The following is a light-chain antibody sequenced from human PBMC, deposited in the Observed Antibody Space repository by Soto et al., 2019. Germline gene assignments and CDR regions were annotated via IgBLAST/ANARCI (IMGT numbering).Light chain of an antibody. V-gene: IGKV1-9*01. CDR2: AAS. CDR3: QQYANLPRT. J-gene: IGKJ1*01. CDR1: QGISSY. Sequence: DIQMTHSPSSLSASVGDRVTITCLASQGISSYLSWYQQKPGKAPKLLIYAASTLQSGVPSRFSGSGSGTDFTLTISSLQPEDFATYYCQQYANLPRTFGQGTKV.